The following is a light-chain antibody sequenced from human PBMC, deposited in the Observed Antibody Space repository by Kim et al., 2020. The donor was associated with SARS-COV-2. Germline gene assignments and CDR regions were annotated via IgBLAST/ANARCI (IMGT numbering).Light chain of an antibody. CDR2: DAS. J-gene: IGKJ2*01. CDR1: QNIRDN. V-gene: IGKV3-15*01. Sequence: LSVSPGERATLSCRASQNIRDNLAWYQQKPGQAPGLLIYDASTRATDIPARFSGSGSGTEFTLTISSLQSEDCALYYCQQYNDWRTFGQGTKLEI. CDR3: QQYNDWRT.